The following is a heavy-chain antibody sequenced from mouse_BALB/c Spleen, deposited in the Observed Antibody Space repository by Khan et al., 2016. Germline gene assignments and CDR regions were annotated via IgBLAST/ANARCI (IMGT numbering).Heavy chain of an antibody. Sequence: QVQLKQSGPQLVRPGTSVKISCKASGYSFTTYWMHWVKQRPGQGLEWIGMIDPSDSETKLNQNFKDKATLTVDNSSSTAYMHLNSPTSEDSAVFFCARGDYGWFVYWGQGALVSVSA. D-gene: IGHD2-4*01. J-gene: IGHJ3*01. CDR1: GYSFTTYW. V-gene: IGHV1-59*01. CDR3: ARGDYGWFVY. CDR2: IDPSDSET.